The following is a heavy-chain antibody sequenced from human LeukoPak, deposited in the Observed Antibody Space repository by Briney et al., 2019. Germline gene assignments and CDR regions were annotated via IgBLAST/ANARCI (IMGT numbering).Heavy chain of an antibody. CDR1: GFTFTTYW. Sequence: GGSLRLSCAASGFTFTTYWMGWVRQAPGKGLEWVANIKQDGSEKYYVDSVKGRFTISRDNAKNSLYLQMNSLRAEDTAVYYCARSLIVVVITQSFDYWGQGTLVTVSS. CDR3: ARSLIVVVITQSFDY. V-gene: IGHV3-7*01. D-gene: IGHD3-22*01. J-gene: IGHJ4*02. CDR2: IKQDGSEK.